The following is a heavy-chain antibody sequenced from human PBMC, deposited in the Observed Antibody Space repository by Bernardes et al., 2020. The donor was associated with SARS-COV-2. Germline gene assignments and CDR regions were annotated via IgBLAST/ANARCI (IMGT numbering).Heavy chain of an antibody. V-gene: IGHV1-2*02. Sequence: ASVKVSCKASGYTFISYYIHWVRQAPGLGLEWMGWMNPNSGGTNCAQKFHGRVTMTRDTSITTAYIELNSLMSDDTAVYYCARGHDTWTDVYYSYYNGMDVWGQGTTITISS. D-gene: IGHD1-1*01. CDR3: ARGHDTWTDVYYSYYNGMDV. J-gene: IGHJ6*02. CDR1: GYTFISYY. CDR2: MNPNSGGT.